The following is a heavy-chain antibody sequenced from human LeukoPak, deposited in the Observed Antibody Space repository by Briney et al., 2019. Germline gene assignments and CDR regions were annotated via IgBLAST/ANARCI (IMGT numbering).Heavy chain of an antibody. V-gene: IGHV3-21*01. J-gene: IGHJ5*02. CDR2: ISSSSSYI. D-gene: IGHD3-10*01. CDR1: GFTFSSYS. CDR3: ARVVHGSGRQNWFDP. Sequence: GGSLRLSCAASGFTFSSYSMNWVRQAPGKGLEWVSSISSSSSYIYYADSVKGRFTISRDNAKNSLYLQMNSLRAEDTAVYYCARVVHGSGRQNWFDPWGQGTQVTVSS.